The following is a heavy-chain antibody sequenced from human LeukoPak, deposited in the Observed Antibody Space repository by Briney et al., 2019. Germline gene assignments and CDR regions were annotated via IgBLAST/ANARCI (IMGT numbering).Heavy chain of an antibody. V-gene: IGHV1-8*01. CDR3: ARAWANNWFDP. CDR2: MNPNSGNT. D-gene: IGHD3-16*01. CDR1: GYTFTSYD. J-gene: IGHJ5*02. Sequence: ASVKVSCRASGYTFTSYDINWVRQATGQGLEWMGWMNPNSGNTGYAQRFQGRVTMIRNTSISTAYMELSSLRSEDTAVYYCARAWANNWFDPWGQGTLVTVSS.